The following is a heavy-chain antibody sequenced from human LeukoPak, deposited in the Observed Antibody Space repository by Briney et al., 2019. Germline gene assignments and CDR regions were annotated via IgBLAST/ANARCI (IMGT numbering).Heavy chain of an antibody. Sequence: GASVKVSCKASGNTFTSYARHWVRQAPGQRLDWMGWINAGNGNTKYSQKFQGRVTITRDTSASTAYMELSSLRSEDTAVYYCASSGFGESFDYWGQGTLVTVSS. D-gene: IGHD3-10*01. CDR3: ASSGFGESFDY. J-gene: IGHJ4*02. CDR1: GNTFTSYA. V-gene: IGHV1-3*01. CDR2: INAGNGNT.